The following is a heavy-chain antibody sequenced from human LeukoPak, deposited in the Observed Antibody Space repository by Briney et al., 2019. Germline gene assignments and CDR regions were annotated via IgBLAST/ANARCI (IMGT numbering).Heavy chain of an antibody. V-gene: IGHV1-46*01. CDR3: AMRIAVAGNDY. CDR1: GYTFTGYY. Sequence: ASVKVSCKASGYTFTGYYMHWVRQAPGQGLEWMGIINPSGGSTSYAQKFQGRVTMTRDMSTSTVYMELSSLRSEDTAVYYCAMRIAVAGNDYWGQGTLVTVSS. CDR2: INPSGGST. D-gene: IGHD6-19*01. J-gene: IGHJ4*02.